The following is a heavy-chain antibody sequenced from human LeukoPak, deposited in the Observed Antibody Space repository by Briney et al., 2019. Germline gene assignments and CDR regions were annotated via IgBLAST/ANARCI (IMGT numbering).Heavy chain of an antibody. J-gene: IGHJ3*02. Sequence: PSQTLSLTCTVSGGSISSYYWSWIRQPPGKGLEWIGYIYYSGSTNYNPSLKSRVTISVDASKNQFSLKLSSVTAADTAVYYCASSRYPGAFDIWGQGTVVTVSS. CDR1: GGSISSYY. CDR2: IYYSGST. CDR3: ASSRYPGAFDI. D-gene: IGHD1-1*01. V-gene: IGHV4-59*01.